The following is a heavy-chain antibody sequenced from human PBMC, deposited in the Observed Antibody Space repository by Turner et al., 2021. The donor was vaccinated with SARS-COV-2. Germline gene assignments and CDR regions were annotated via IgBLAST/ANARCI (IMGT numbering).Heavy chain of an antibody. CDR2: ISGRGGRT. V-gene: IGHV3-23*01. J-gene: IGHJ4*02. CDR3: AKDLGGYFYY. Sequence: DVPLLESGGGFVQPGGSLRLSCAASGFNFSSYAMSWVRQAPGKGLEWVSAISGRGGRTYYADSVKGRFTISRENSKNTLYLQMNSLRAEDTAVYYCAKDLGGYFYYWGQGTLVTVSS. CDR1: GFNFSSYA. D-gene: IGHD2-15*01.